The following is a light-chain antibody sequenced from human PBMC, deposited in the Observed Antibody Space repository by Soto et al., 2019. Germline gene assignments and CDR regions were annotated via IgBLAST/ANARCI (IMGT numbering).Light chain of an antibody. CDR3: QQYNSDSPWT. Sequence: DIQMTQFPYTRSASVGDRFTITCLASQSISSWLAWYQQKPGKAPKLLIYDASSLESGVPSRFSGSGSGTEFTLTISSLQPDDFAAYYCQQYNSDSPWTFGQGTKVDI. CDR1: QSISSW. J-gene: IGKJ1*01. V-gene: IGKV1-5*01. CDR2: DAS.